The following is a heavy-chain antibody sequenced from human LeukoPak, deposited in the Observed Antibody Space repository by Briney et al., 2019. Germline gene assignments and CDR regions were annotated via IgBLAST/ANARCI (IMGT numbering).Heavy chain of an antibody. Sequence: ASVKVSCKASGYTFTSYDINWVRQATGQGLEWMGWMNPNSGNTGYAQKFQGRVTMTRNTSISTAYMELSSLRSEDTAVYYCVRGGGTMIVVVFDPWGQGTLVTVSS. CDR3: VRGGGTMIVVVFDP. D-gene: IGHD3-22*01. J-gene: IGHJ5*02. CDR1: GYTFTSYD. V-gene: IGHV1-8*01. CDR2: MNPNSGNT.